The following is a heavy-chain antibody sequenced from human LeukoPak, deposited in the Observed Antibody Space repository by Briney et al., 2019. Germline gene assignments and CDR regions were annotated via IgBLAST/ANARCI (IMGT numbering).Heavy chain of an antibody. CDR1: GGSSSGYY. CDR3: ARYGYSYGYLRHFDY. Sequence: SETLSLTCAVYGGSSSGYYWSWIRQPPGKGLEWIGEINHSGSTNYNPSLKSRVTISVDTSKNQFSLKLSSATAADTAVYCCARYGYSYGYLRHFDYWGQGTLVTVSS. CDR2: INHSGST. D-gene: IGHD5-18*01. J-gene: IGHJ4*02. V-gene: IGHV4-34*01.